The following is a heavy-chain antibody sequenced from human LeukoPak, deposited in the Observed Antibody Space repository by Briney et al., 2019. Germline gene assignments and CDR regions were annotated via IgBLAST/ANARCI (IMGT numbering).Heavy chain of an antibody. CDR1: GFTFSSYW. Sequence: GGSLRLSCAASGFTFSSYWMSWVRQAPGRGLEWVSFISSTTKTIYYADSVKGRFTISRDNAKNSLYLQMNSLRAEDTAVYYCARDSGGGYCSGGSCYTPLDYWGQGTLVTVSS. V-gene: IGHV3-48*01. D-gene: IGHD2-15*01. CDR2: ISSTTKTI. J-gene: IGHJ4*02. CDR3: ARDSGGGYCSGGSCYTPLDY.